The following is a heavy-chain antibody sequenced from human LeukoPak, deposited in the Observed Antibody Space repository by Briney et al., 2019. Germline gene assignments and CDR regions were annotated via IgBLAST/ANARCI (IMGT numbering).Heavy chain of an antibody. J-gene: IGHJ4*02. V-gene: IGHV4-30-4*08. Sequence: PSQTLSLTCTVSGGSISSGDYYWSWIRQPPGKGLEWIGYIYYSGSTYYNPSLKSRVTISVDTSKNQFSLKLSSVTVADTAVYYCARAYWSGKFYFFDYWGQGTLVTVSS. CDR2: IYYSGST. CDR3: ARAYWSGKFYFFDY. D-gene: IGHD3-3*01. CDR1: GGSISSGDYY.